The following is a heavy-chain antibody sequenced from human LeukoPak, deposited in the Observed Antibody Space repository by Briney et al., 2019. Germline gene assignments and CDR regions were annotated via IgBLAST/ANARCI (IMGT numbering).Heavy chain of an antibody. CDR1: GFASSSYS. J-gene: IGHJ4*02. CDR3: AREAAANEIDY. Sequence: PGESLRLSCAASGFASSSYSMNWVRQAPGKGLEWVSSISSSSNYIYYADSVKGRFTISRDNAKGSLSLQMNSLRAEDTAVYYCAREAAANEIDYWGQGTLVTVSS. D-gene: IGHD6-13*01. V-gene: IGHV3-21*01. CDR2: ISSSSNYI.